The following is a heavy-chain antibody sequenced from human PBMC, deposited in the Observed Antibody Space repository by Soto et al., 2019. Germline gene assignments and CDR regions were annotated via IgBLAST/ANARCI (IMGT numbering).Heavy chain of an antibody. D-gene: IGHD3-9*01. J-gene: IGHJ4*02. CDR2: SSVGGSST. CDR3: AKMGAYYDIVTGYHNPDQ. CDR1: GFTFSSYA. Sequence: PGGSLRLSCAASGFTFSSYAMSWVRQASGRGLEWVSVSSVGGSSTDYADSVKGRFTISRDSSRNTLYLQMNSLRVEDTAVYYCAKMGAYYDIVTGYHNPDQWGQGTLVTVYS. V-gene: IGHV3-23*01.